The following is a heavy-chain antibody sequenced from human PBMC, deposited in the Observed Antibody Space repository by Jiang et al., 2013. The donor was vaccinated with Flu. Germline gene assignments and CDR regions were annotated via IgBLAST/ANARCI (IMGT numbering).Heavy chain of an antibody. Sequence: WVRQAPGQGLEWMGGIIPIFGTANYAQKFQGRVTITADESTSTAYMELTSLRYEDTAVYYCARGVGGYSHGYILYWGQGTLVTVSS. D-gene: IGHD5-18*01. CDR2: IIPIFGTA. CDR3: ARGVGGYSHGYILY. J-gene: IGHJ4*02. V-gene: IGHV1-69*01.